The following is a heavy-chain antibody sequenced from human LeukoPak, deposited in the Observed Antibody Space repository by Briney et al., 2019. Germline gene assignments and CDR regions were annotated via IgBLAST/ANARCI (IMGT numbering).Heavy chain of an antibody. CDR1: GFTFTSSA. CDR3: ARDSKHYDYYYDSSGYYTPFDAFDI. D-gene: IGHD3-22*01. CDR2: IVVGSGNT. J-gene: IGHJ3*02. Sequence: SVKVSCKASGFTFTSSAMQWVRQARGQRLEWIGWIVVGSGNTNYAQKFQGRVTITADKSTSTAYMELSSLRSEDTAVYYCARDSKHYDYYYDSSGYYTPFDAFDIWGQGTMVTVSS. V-gene: IGHV1-58*02.